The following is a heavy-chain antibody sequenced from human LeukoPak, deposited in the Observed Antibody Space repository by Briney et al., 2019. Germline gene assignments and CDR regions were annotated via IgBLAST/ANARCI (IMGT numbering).Heavy chain of an antibody. Sequence: AGSLRLSCAASGFTFSSYEMNWIRQAPGKGLESLSYISSSGSTIYYADSVKGRFTISRDNAKNSLYLQMNSLRAEDTAVYYCARDLAGTTYYYYGMDVWGQGTTVTVSS. D-gene: IGHD1-7*01. CDR3: ARDLAGTTYYYYGMDV. J-gene: IGHJ6*02. CDR2: ISSSGSTI. CDR1: GFTFSSYE. V-gene: IGHV3-48*03.